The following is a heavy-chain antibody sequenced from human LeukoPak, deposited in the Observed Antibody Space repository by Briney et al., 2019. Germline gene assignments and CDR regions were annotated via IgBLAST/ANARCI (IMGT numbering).Heavy chain of an antibody. V-gene: IGHV3-7*01. D-gene: IGHD3-16*01. CDR1: GFTFSSHW. J-gene: IGHJ6*02. CDR3: ARVLLGNAHDTMDV. Sequence: PGGSLRLSCAASGFTFSSHWMGWIRQAPGKGLEWVANMGPDGNEKNHVDSVKGRFTISRENAKNSLYLQMNSLKADETAVYFCARVLLGNAHDTMDVWGQGTTITVSS. CDR2: MGPDGNEK.